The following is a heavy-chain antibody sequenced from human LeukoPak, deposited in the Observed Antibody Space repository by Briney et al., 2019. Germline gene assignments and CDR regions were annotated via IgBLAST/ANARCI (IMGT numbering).Heavy chain of an antibody. CDR1: GFTFGDYA. CDR2: ISWNSGTI. D-gene: IGHD1-26*01. CDR3: ARDQTLSVTYRLFDY. V-gene: IGHV3-9*01. J-gene: IGHJ4*02. Sequence: GGSLRLSCTASGFTFGDYAMHWVRQAPGKGLEWVSGISWNSGTIEYADSVKGRFTISRDNAKNSLYLQMNSLRTEDTALYYCARDQTLSVTYRLFDYWGQGILVTVSS.